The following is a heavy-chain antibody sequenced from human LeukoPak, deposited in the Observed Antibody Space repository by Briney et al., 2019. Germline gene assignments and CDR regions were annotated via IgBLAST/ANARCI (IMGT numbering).Heavy chain of an antibody. J-gene: IGHJ5*02. CDR1: GFTFSSYS. V-gene: IGHV3-21*01. CDR2: ISSSSTYI. D-gene: IGHD6-19*01. CDR3: ARGLSSGWYEGDYNWFDP. Sequence: PGGSLRLSCAASGFTFSSYSMNWVRQAPGKGLEWVSSISSSSTYIYYADSVKGRFTISRDNAKNSLYLQMNSLRAEDTAVYYCARGLSSGWYEGDYNWFDPWGQGTLVTVSS.